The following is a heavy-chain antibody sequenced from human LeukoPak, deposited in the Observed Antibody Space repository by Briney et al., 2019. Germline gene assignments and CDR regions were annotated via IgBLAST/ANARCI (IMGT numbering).Heavy chain of an antibody. CDR3: VKGHCSSSSCFPNYYYYMDV. Sequence: GGSLRLSCAGSGFIFDEYAMHWVRQAPGKGLEWVSGISWNSASIAYADSVKGRFTISRDNAKNLLFLQMTSLRAADTALYCRVKGHCSSSSCFPNYYYYMDVWGTGTTVTVSS. V-gene: IGHV3-9*01. J-gene: IGHJ6*03. CDR1: GFIFDEYA. D-gene: IGHD2-15*01. CDR2: ISWNSASI.